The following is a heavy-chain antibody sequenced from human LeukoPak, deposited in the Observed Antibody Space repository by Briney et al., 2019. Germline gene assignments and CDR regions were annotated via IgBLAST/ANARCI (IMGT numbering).Heavy chain of an antibody. CDR1: GYTFTSYG. CDR2: ISAYNGNT. D-gene: IGHD6-19*01. V-gene: IGHV1-18*01. J-gene: IGHJ4*02. Sequence: GASVKVSCKASGYTFTSYGICWVRQAPGQGLEWMGWISAYNGNTNYAQKLQGRVTMTTDTSTSTVYMELRSLTSDNTAVYYCARGGSGWSRDYWGQGTLVTVSS. CDR3: ARGGSGWSRDY.